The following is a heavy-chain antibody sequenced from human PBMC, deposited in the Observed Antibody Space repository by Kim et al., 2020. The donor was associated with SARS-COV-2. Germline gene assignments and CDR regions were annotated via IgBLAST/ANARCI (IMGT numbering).Heavy chain of an antibody. CDR3: AKDGWGYYYDSSGPYNHDAFDI. CDR2: ISGSGGST. CDR1: GFTFSSYA. D-gene: IGHD3-22*01. J-gene: IGHJ3*02. V-gene: IGHV3-23*01. Sequence: GGSLRLSCAASGFTFSSYAMSWVRQAPGKGLEWVSAISGSGGSTYYADSVKGRFTISRDNSKNTLYLQMNSLRAEDTAVYYCAKDGWGYYYDSSGPYNHDAFDIWGQGTMVTVSS.